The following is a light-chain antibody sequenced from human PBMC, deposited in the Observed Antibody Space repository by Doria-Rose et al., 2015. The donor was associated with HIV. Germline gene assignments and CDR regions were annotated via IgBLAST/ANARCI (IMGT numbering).Light chain of an antibody. CDR1: SSDVGGFGY. CDR2: DVS. Sequence: SCTGTSSDVGGFGYVSWYQRHPGKAPKLMIYDVSNRPSGVSNRFSGSKSGDTASLIISGLQAEDEADYYCNSYTTSSTHNYVFGTGTKATVL. J-gene: IGLJ1*01. V-gene: IGLV2-14*03. CDR3: NSYTTSSTHNYV.